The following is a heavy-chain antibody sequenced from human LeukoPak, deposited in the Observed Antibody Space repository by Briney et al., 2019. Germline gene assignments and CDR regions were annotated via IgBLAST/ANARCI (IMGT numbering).Heavy chain of an antibody. CDR2: ISYDGSNK. V-gene: IGHV3-30-3*01. J-gene: IGHJ4*02. CDR1: GFTFSSYA. Sequence: GGSLRLSCAASGFTFSSYAMHWVRQAPGKGLEWVAVISYDGSNKYYADSVKGRFTISRDNSKNTLYLQMNSLRAEDTAVYYCASSRWGYWGQGTLVTVSS. CDR3: ASSRWGY. D-gene: IGHD7-27*01.